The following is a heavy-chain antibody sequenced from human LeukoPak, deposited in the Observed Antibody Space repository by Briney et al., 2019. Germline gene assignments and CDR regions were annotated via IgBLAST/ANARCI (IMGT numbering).Heavy chain of an antibody. Sequence: GESLKISFKGSGYRFTSYWIGWVRPMPGKGLEWMGIIYPGDSDTRYSPSFQGQVTISADKSISTAYLQWSSLKASDTAMYYCARHRIAAAGNWADYWGQGTLVTVSS. CDR1: GYRFTSYW. V-gene: IGHV5-51*01. D-gene: IGHD6-13*01. J-gene: IGHJ4*02. CDR3: ARHRIAAAGNWADY. CDR2: IYPGDSDT.